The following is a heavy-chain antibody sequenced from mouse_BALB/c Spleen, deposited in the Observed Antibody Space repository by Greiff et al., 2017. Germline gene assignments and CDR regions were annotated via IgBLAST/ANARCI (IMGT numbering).Heavy chain of an antibody. CDR2: ISSGGST. CDR1: GFTFSSYA. D-gene: IGHD1-1*01. J-gene: IGHJ2*01. V-gene: IGHV5-6-5*01. Sequence: DVMLVESGGGLVKPGGSLKLSCAASGFTFSSYAMSWVRQTPEKRLEWVASISSGGSTYYPDSVKGRFTISRDNASNILYLQMSSLRSEDTAMYYCARGDYYGSSYRYYFDYWGQGTTLTVSS. CDR3: ARGDYYGSSYRYYFDY.